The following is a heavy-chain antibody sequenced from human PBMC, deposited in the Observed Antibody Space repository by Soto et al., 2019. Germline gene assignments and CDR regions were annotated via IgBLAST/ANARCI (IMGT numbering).Heavy chain of an antibody. CDR3: ARVLRGYYYGMDV. D-gene: IGHD3-16*01. CDR2: IYHSGST. Sequence: QLQLQESGSGLVKPSQTLSLTCAVSGGSISSGGYSWSWIRQPPGKGLEWIGYIYHSGSTYYNPALKSRGTISVDRSKNQFSLKLSSVTAADTAVYYCARVLRGYYYGMDVWGQGTTVTVSS. J-gene: IGHJ6*02. CDR1: GGSISSGGYS. V-gene: IGHV4-30-2*01.